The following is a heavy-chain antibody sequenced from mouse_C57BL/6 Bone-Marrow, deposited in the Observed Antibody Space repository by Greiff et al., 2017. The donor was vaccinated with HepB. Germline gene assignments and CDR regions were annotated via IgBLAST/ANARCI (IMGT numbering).Heavy chain of an antibody. D-gene: IGHD1-1*01. CDR3: ITTVVATKWYFDV. J-gene: IGHJ1*03. Sequence: QVQLQQPGAELVMPGASVKLSCKASGYTFTSYWMHWVKQRPGQGLEWIGEIYPSDSYTNYNQKFKGKSTLTVDKSSSTAYMQLSSLTSEDSAVYYCITTVVATKWYFDVWGTGTTVTVSS. V-gene: IGHV1-69*01. CDR2: IYPSDSYT. CDR1: GYTFTSYW.